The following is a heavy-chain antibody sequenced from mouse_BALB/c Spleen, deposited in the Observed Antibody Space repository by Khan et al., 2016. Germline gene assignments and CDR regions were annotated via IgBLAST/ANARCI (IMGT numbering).Heavy chain of an antibody. V-gene: IGHV2-9*02. CDR3: ARDYYGRRGAWFAY. CDR1: GFSLTSYG. CDR2: IWAGGST. Sequence: QVQLKESGPGLVAPSQSLSITCTVSGFSLTSYGVHWVRQPPGKGLEWMGVIWAGGSTNYYSALMSRMSISKDNSDSQAFLKLKSLQTDDTAMYYCARDYYGRRGAWFAYWGHGTLVTVSA. J-gene: IGHJ3*01. D-gene: IGHD1-1*01.